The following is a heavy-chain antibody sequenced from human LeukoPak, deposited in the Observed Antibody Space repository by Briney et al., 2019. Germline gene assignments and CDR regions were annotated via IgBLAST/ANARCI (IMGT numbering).Heavy chain of an antibody. V-gene: IGHV3-64*04. CDR1: GFTLSSYA. CDR2: ISHNGVST. CDR3: AKAHGGSYHSGID. J-gene: IGHJ4*02. D-gene: IGHD1-26*01. Sequence: PGGSLRLSCSASGFTLSSYAMHWVRQAPGKGLEYVSAISHNGVSTYYADSVKGRFGISRDNSKNTLYLQLNSLRAEDTAVYYCAKAHGGSYHSGIDWGQGTLVTVSS.